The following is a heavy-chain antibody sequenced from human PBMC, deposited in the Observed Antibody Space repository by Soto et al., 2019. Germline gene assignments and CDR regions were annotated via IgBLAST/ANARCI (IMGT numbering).Heavy chain of an antibody. V-gene: IGHV6-1*01. CDR1: GDSVSSNTAA. CDR2: TYYRSNWRH. J-gene: IGHJ4*02. D-gene: IGHD6-19*01. Sequence: SQTLSLTCAISGDSVSSNTAAWNWIRSSPSRGLEWLGRTYYRSNWRHDYAVSVKSRITVKPDTSKNHFSLQLNSVTPDDTAVDYCGRGVAGSGFDLWGQGTLVTVSS. CDR3: GRGVAGSGFDL.